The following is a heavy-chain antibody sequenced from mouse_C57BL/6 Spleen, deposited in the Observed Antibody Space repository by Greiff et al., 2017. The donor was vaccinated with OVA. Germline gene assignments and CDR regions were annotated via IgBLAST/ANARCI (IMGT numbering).Heavy chain of an antibody. V-gene: IGHV14-2*01. D-gene: IGHD1-1*01. CDR1: GFNIKDYY. CDR2: IDPEDGET. J-gene: IGHJ3*01. CDR3: ARSHYYGSSYDWFAY. Sequence: VQLQQSGAELVKPGASVKLSCTASGFNIKDYYMHWVKQRTEQGLEWIGRIDPEDGETKYAPKFQGKATITADTSSNNAYLQLSSLTSEDTAVYYCARSHYYGSSYDWFAYWGQGTLVTVSA.